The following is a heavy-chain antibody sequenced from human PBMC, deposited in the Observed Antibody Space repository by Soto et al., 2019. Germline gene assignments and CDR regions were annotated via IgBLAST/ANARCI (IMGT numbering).Heavy chain of an antibody. J-gene: IGHJ4*02. CDR1: GFTFSSYS. V-gene: IGHV3-48*02. Sequence: PGGSLRLSCAASGFTFSSYSMNWVRQAPGKGLEWVSYISSSSSTIYYADSVKGRFTISRDNAKNSLYLQMNSLRDEDTAVYYCARDRPILYDSATSFDYWGQGTLVTVSS. D-gene: IGHD3-22*01. CDR3: ARDRPILYDSATSFDY. CDR2: ISSSSSTI.